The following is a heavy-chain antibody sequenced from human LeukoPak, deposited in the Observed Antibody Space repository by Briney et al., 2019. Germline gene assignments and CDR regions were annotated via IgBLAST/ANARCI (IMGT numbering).Heavy chain of an antibody. CDR3: ARDNGAAGPADY. V-gene: IGHV1-46*01. Sequence: ASVKVSCKASGYTFTSYYMHWVRQAPGQGLEWMGIINPSGGSTSYAQKFQGRVTMTRDTSTSTVYMELRSLRSDDTAVYYCARDNGAAGPADYWGQGALVTVSS. J-gene: IGHJ4*02. D-gene: IGHD6-13*01. CDR2: INPSGGST. CDR1: GYTFTSYY.